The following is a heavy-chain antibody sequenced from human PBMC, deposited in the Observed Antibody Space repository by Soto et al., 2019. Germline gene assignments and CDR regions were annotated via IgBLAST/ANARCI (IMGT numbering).Heavy chain of an antibody. Sequence: SETLSLTCTVSGGSISGYYLSWVRQAPGKGLEWIGYKYYSGNINYNPSLKSRVTMSVDTSKNQFSLKLTSVSAADTALYYCARGFGLAARGMDVWGQGTTVTVYS. CDR1: GGSISGYY. D-gene: IGHD2-15*01. J-gene: IGHJ6*02. V-gene: IGHV4-59*01. CDR3: ARGFGLAARGMDV. CDR2: KYYSGNI.